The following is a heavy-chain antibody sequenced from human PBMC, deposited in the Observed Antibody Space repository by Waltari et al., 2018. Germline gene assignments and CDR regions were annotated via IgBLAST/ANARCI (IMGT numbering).Heavy chain of an antibody. CDR1: GGSISGFY. D-gene: IGHD2-21*02. J-gene: IGHJ5*02. V-gene: IGHV4-59*01. CDR3: ARGGGGDWEWFDP. Sequence: QVQLQESGPRLLKPPETLSLTCPVPGGSISGFYWSWVRQPPGKGLDWIGYIYYTGSTNFNPSLKSRVTMSVDTSKNQFSLKLSSVTAADTAFYYCARGGGGDWEWFDPWGQGTLVTVSS. CDR2: IYYTGST.